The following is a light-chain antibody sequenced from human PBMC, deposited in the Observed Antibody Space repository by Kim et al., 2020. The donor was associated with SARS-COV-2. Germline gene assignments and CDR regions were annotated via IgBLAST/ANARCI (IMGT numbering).Light chain of an antibody. V-gene: IGLV6-57*01. CDR2: EDH. J-gene: IGLJ3*02. CDR1: SGSIDSDF. CDR3: QSYNDNDWV. Sequence: GKTVLISCTRSSGSIDSDFVQWFQQRPGSSHTTVIYEDHKRPSGVPDRFSGSVDTSSNSASLTISGLRAEDEADYYCQSYNDNDWVFGGGTQLTGL.